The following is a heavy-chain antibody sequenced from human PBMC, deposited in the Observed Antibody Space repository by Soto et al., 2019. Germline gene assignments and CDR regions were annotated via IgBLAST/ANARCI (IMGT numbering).Heavy chain of an antibody. CDR1: GFTFSSYG. D-gene: IGHD3-3*01. CDR3: AKAGGRRATYYDFWSADSPYGMDV. CDR2: ISYDGSNK. Sequence: LRLSCAASGFTFSSYGMHWVRQAPGKGLEWVAVISYDGSNKYYADSVKGRFTISRDNSKNTLYLQMNSLRAEDTAVYYCAKAGGRRATYYDFWSADSPYGMDVWGQGTTVTVSS. J-gene: IGHJ6*02. V-gene: IGHV3-30*18.